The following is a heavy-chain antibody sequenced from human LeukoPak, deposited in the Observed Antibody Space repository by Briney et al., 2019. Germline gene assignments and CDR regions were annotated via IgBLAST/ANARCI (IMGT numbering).Heavy chain of an antibody. V-gene: IGHV4-34*01. CDR2: INHSGST. D-gene: IGHD6-6*01. CDR3: ARGPKLYSSSAGTDY. CDR1: GGSFSGYY. J-gene: IGHJ4*02. Sequence: PSETLSLTCAVYGGSFSGYYWSWIRQPPGKGLEWIWEINHSGSTNYNPSLKSRVTISVDTSKNQFSLKLSSVTAADTAVYYCARGPKLYSSSAGTDYWGQGTLVTVSS.